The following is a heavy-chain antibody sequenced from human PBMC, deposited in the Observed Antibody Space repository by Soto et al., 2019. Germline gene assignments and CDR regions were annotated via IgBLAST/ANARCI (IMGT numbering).Heavy chain of an antibody. Sequence: SETLSLTCTVSGGSISSSSYYWGWIRQPPGKGLEWIGSIYYSGSTYYNPSLKSRVTISVDTSKNQFSLKLSSVTAADTAVYYCARRGYSSGWYFDYWGQGTLVTVYS. CDR3: ARRGYSSGWYFDY. V-gene: IGHV4-39*01. D-gene: IGHD6-25*01. CDR2: IYYSGST. J-gene: IGHJ4*02. CDR1: GGSISSSSYY.